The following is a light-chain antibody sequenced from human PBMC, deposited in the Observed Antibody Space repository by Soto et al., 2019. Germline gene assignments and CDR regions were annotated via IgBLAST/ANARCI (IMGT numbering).Light chain of an antibody. Sequence: VLTQSPCTLSFSPGERSTLSCRASQSVSSSYLAWYQQKPGQAPRLLIYGASSRATGIPDRFSGSGSGTDFTLTISRLEPEDFAVYYCQQYGSSPPMITFGPGTKVDIK. V-gene: IGKV3-20*01. CDR2: GAS. J-gene: IGKJ3*01. CDR1: QSVSSSY. CDR3: QQYGSSPPMIT.